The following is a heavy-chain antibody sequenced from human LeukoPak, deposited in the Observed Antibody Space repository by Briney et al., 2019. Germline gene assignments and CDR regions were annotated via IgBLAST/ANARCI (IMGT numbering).Heavy chain of an antibody. CDR2: INHSGST. V-gene: IGHV4-34*01. Sequence: SETLSLTCAVYGGSFSGYYWSWIRQPPEKGLEWIGEINHSGSTNYNPSLKSRVTISVDTSKNQFSLKLSSVTAADTAVYYCARGGSSSWYNYFDYWGQGTLVTVSS. J-gene: IGHJ4*02. D-gene: IGHD6-13*01. CDR1: GGSFSGYY. CDR3: ARGGSSSWYNYFDY.